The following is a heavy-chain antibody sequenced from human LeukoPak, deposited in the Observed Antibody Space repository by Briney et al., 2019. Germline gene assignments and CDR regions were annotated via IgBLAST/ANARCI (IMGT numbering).Heavy chain of an antibody. V-gene: IGHV4-34*01. CDR2: INHSGST. CDR3: ASGGSAVGHIDY. CDR1: GCSFSGYY. Sequence: SETLSLTCAVYGCSFSGYYWSWLRQPPGKGREGFGEINHSGSTNYNPSLKSRATTSVDTSKDQFALKLSSVTAADTAVYYCASGGSAVGHIDYWGQGTLVTVSS. J-gene: IGHJ4*02. D-gene: IGHD1-26*01.